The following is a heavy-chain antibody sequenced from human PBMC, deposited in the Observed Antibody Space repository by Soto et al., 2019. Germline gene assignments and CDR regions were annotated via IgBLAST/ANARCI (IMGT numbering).Heavy chain of an antibody. CDR1: GGSISSGDYY. J-gene: IGHJ3*02. V-gene: IGHV4-30-4*01. CDR2: IYYSGST. D-gene: IGHD3-22*01. CDR3: ARDDYDSSGYLTNDAFDI. Sequence: SETLSLTCTVSGGSISSGDYYWSWIRQPPGKGLEWIGYIYYSGSTYYNPSLKSRVTISVDTSKNQFSLKLSPVTAADTAVYYCARDDYDSSGYLTNDAFDIWGQGTMVTVSS.